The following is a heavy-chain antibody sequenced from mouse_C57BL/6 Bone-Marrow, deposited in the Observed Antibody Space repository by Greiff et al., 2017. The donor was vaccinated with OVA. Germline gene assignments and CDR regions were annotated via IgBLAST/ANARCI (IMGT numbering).Heavy chain of an antibody. Sequence: VQLQQPGAELVRPGSSVKLSCKASGYTFTSYWMDWVKQRPGQGLEWIGNIYPSDSETHYNQKFKDKATLTVDKSSSTAYMQLSSLTSEDSAVYYCARWGYYGSSSSYWGQGTTLTVSS. CDR3: ARWGYYGSSSSY. CDR2: IYPSDSET. V-gene: IGHV1-61*01. D-gene: IGHD1-1*01. J-gene: IGHJ2*01. CDR1: GYTFTSYW.